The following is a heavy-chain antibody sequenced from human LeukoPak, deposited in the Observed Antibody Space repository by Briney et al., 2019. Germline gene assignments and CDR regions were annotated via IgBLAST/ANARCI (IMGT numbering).Heavy chain of an antibody. Sequence: SETLSLTCSVSGGSVSSYYWSWIRQSPGKGLEWIGYIHNSGRTNYNPSLKSRVTIFVDTSKNQVSLMLSSVTAADTAVYYCARHGTSSRENYLDYWGQGALVTVSS. CDR1: GGSVSSYY. D-gene: IGHD1-14*01. J-gene: IGHJ4*02. CDR2: IHNSGRT. V-gene: IGHV4-59*08. CDR3: ARHGTSSRENYLDY.